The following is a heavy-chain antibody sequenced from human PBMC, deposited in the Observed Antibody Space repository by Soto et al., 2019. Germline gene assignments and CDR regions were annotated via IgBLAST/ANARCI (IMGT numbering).Heavy chain of an antibody. J-gene: IGHJ4*02. V-gene: IGHV4-31*03. CDR1: GGSISSGGYY. Sequence: QVQLQESGPGLVKPSQTLSLTCTVSGGSISSGGYYWSWIRQHPGKGLEWIGYIYYSGSTYYNPSLKSRVTISVDASKNQFTLKLSSVTAADTAVYYCATSGYSYGPNPLLYWGQGTLVTVSS. CDR2: IYYSGST. CDR3: ATSGYSYGPNPLLY. D-gene: IGHD5-18*01.